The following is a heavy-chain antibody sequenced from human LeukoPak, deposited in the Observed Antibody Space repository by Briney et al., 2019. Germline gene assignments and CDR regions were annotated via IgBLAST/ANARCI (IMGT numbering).Heavy chain of an antibody. CDR3: KGDYYDSSVYFGY. V-gene: IGHV4-38-2*02. D-gene: IGHD3-22*01. Sequence: PSETLSLTCTVSGYSISNGYYWGWIRPPPGKGLEWVGSISHRGSTYYNPSLRSRITISLDRSKQKFSLKLSSVTAADTAVYYCKGDYYDSSVYFGYWGQGTLVTVSS. CDR1: GYSISNGYY. CDR2: ISHRGST. J-gene: IGHJ4*02.